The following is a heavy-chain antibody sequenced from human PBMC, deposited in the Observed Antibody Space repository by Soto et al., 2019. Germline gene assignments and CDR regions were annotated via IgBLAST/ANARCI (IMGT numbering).Heavy chain of an antibody. CDR3: ARDVGPITIFGEALSGYFDF. Sequence: GSLLLPCTVSGFSFGTYWMSWVHQAPGKGLEWLAIIKQDGSERYYLDSVKGRFTISRDNAKDSLSLQMNSLRGEDTAFYYCARDVGPITIFGEALSGYFDFWGQGTLVTVSS. V-gene: IGHV3-7*03. CDR2: IKQDGSER. J-gene: IGHJ4*02. CDR1: GFSFGTYW. D-gene: IGHD3-3*01.